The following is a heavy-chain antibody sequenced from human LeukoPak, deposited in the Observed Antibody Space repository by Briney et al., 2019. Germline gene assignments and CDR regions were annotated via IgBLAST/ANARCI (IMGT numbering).Heavy chain of an antibody. J-gene: IGHJ4*02. CDR1: GFTFNRNA. D-gene: IGHD6-19*01. CDR2: IGGSGDKT. CDR3: VRRGDASSGWGDHDY. V-gene: IGHV3-23*01. Sequence: GGSLRLSRAASGFTFNRNAISWVRQAPGKGLEWVSTIGGSGDKTFYADSVEGRFTISRDNSKNMLHLQMSSLTGEDTALYYCVRRGDASSGWGDHDYWGQGALVTVSS.